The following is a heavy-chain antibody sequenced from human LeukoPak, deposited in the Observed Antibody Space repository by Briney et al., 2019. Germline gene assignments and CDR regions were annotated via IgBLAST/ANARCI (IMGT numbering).Heavy chain of an antibody. CDR3: ARGRYYDILTGYYEGGALDY. J-gene: IGHJ4*02. CDR2: IYTSGST. CDR1: GGSISSYY. D-gene: IGHD3-9*01. Sequence: SETLSLTCTVSGGSISSYYWSWIRQPAGKGLEWIGPIYTSGSTNYNPSLKSRVTMSVDTSKNQFSLKLSSVTAADTAVYYCARGRYYDILTGYYEGGALDYWGQGTLVTVSS. V-gene: IGHV4-4*07.